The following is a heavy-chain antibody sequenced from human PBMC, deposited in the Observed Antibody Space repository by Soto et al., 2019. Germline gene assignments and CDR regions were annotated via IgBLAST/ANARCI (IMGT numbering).Heavy chain of an antibody. CDR1: GGSISSYY. CDR2: IYYSGST. CDR3: ARGAVVVQYPAPFDY. Sequence: SETLSLTCTVSGGSISSYYWSWIRQPPGKGLEWIGYIYYSGSTNYNPSLKSRVTISVDTSKNQFSLKLSSVTAADTAVYYCARGAVVVQYPAPFDYWGQGTLVTVSS. D-gene: IGHD3-22*01. J-gene: IGHJ4*02. V-gene: IGHV4-59*01.